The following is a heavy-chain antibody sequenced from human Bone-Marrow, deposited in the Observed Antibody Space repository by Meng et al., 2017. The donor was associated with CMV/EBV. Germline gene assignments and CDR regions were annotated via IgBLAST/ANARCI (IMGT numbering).Heavy chain of an antibody. CDR1: GGSISSGDYY. V-gene: IGHV4-30-4*08. CDR3: ARVLRRLGTWLHHGLFDS. Sequence: SETLSLTCTVSGGSISSGDYYWSWIRQPPGKVLEWLGYIYYSGSTYYNPSLKSRVTISVDTSKNQFSLRLSSVTAADTALYYCARVLRRLGTWLHHGLFDSWGQGTLVTVSS. CDR2: IYYSGST. D-gene: IGHD3-16*01. J-gene: IGHJ4*02.